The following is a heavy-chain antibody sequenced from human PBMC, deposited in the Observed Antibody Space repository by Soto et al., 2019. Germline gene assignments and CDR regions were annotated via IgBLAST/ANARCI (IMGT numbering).Heavy chain of an antibody. J-gene: IGHJ6*02. V-gene: IGHV3-48*03. CDR2: IGTSGKTI. D-gene: IGHD5-18*01. CDR3: ARDPAMYSGKFDYGFDV. CDR1: GFTFSSYE. Sequence: EVQLVESGGGLVQAGGSLRLFCAVSGFTFSSYEMNWVRQAPGKGLEWVSYIGTSGKTIYYADSVRGRFTISRDNAKNSLDLQMNSLRAEDTAVYFCARDPAMYSGKFDYGFDVWGRGTTVTVSS.